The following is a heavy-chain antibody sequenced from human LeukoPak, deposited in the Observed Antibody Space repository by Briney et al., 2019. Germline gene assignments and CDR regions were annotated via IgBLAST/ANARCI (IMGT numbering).Heavy chain of an antibody. CDR3: ARLSPIWWFF. Sequence: SETLSLTCSVSGGSISSSSHYWGWIRQPPGKGLEWIGSIYYSGITYYNPSLKSRVTISSDTSKNQFSLKLTSVTAADTAVYYCARLSPIWWFFWGQGTLVTVSS. CDR2: IYYSGIT. J-gene: IGHJ4*02. CDR1: GGSISSSSHY. D-gene: IGHD2-21*01. V-gene: IGHV4-39*01.